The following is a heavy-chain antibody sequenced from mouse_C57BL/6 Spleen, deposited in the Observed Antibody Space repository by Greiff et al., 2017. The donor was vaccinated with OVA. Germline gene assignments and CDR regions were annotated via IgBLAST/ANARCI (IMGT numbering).Heavy chain of an antibody. V-gene: IGHV1-69*01. Sequence: QVQLQQPGAELVMPGASVKLSCKASGYTFTSYWMHWVKQRPGQGLEWIGEIDPSDSYTNYNQKFKGKSTLTVDKSSSTAYMQLSSQTSEDSAVYYCALYRDYAMDYWGQGTSVTVSS. CDR2: IDPSDSYT. D-gene: IGHD2-12*01. CDR1: GYTFTSYW. CDR3: ALYRDYAMDY. J-gene: IGHJ4*01.